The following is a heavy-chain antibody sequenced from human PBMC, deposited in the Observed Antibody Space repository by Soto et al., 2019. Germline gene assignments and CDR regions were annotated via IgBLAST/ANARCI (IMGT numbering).Heavy chain of an antibody. J-gene: IGHJ4*02. V-gene: IGHV3-30*18. CDR3: AKDGGTTRITIFGVVNPFDY. CDR1: GFTFSSYG. D-gene: IGHD3-3*01. Sequence: QVQLVESGGGVVQPGRSLRLSCAASGFTFSSYGMHWVRQAPGKGLEWVAVISYDGSNKYYADSVKGRFTISRDNSKNTLYLQMNSLRAEDTAVYYCAKDGGTTRITIFGVVNPFDYWGQGTLVTVSS. CDR2: ISYDGSNK.